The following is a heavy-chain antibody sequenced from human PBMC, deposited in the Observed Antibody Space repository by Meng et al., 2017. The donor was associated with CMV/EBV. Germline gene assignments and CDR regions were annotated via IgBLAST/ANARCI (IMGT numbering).Heavy chain of an antibody. CDR2: IIPIFGTA. J-gene: IGHJ6*02. D-gene: IGHD3-10*01. CDR1: GGTLSSYA. Sequence: SVKVSCKASGGTLSSYAISWVRQAPGQGLEWMGGIIPIFGTANYAQKFQGRVTITTDESTSTAYMELSSLRSEDTAVYYCARVPRITMVRGVEYGMDVWGQGTTVTVSS. V-gene: IGHV1-69*05. CDR3: ARVPRITMVRGVEYGMDV.